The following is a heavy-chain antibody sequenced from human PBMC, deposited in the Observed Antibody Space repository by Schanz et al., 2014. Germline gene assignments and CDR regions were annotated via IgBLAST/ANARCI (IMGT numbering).Heavy chain of an antibody. V-gene: IGHV1-18*04. CDR1: GYSFNLFG. D-gene: IGHD6-13*01. CDR3: ARNIIATARAYDI. J-gene: IGHJ3*02. Sequence: QVQLVQSGAEVQKPGASVMLSCKTSGYSFNLFGVTWVRQAPGQGLEWMGWISAYNGNMNYAPKFQSRVTMTTDTSTSTAYMELRNLRSDDTAVYYCARNIIATARAYDIWGQGTMVTVSS. CDR2: ISAYNGNM.